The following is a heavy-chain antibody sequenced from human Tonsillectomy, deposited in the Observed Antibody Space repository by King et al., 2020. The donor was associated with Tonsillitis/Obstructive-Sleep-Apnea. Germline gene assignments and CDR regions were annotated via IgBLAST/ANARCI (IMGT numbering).Heavy chain of an antibody. V-gene: IGHV4-59*01. CDR2: IFYSEGA. CDR1: GDSISPYY. D-gene: IGHD1-26*01. J-gene: IGHJ3*02. Sequence: QLQESGPGLVKPSETLSLTCTVSGDSISPYYWNWIRQPPGKGLEWFGYIFYSEGANYNPSLKSRVTISVDTSKSKFSLKLSSVTAAETAVYCCARGSSIVGDAFDIWGQGTMVTVSS. CDR3: ARGSSIVGDAFDI.